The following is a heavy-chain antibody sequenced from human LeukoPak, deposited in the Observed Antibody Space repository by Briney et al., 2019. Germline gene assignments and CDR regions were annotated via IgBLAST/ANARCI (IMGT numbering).Heavy chain of an antibody. CDR1: GYTFSSYY. D-gene: IGHD6-13*01. CDR3: ARAIAADGRYYYGMDV. Sequence: ASVKVSCKASGYTFSSYYMHWVRQAPGQGLEWMGIINPSGGSRSYAQKFQGRVTMTRDTSTSTVYMELSSLRSEDTAAYYCARAIAADGRYYYGMDVWGQGTTVTVSS. V-gene: IGHV1-46*01. CDR2: INPSGGSR. J-gene: IGHJ6*02.